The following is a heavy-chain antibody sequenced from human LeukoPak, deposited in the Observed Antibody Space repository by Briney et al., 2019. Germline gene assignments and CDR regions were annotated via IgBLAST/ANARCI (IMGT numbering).Heavy chain of an antibody. J-gene: IGHJ4*02. D-gene: IGHD4-23*01. CDR3: ARALSRGARWFPLALDY. CDR1: GFTFSSYA. CDR2: ISGSGGST. V-gene: IGHV3-23*01. Sequence: GGSLRLSCAASGFTFSSYAMSWVRQAPGKGLEWVSAISGSGGSTYYADSVKGRFTISRDNSKNTLYLQKNSLRAEDTAVYYCARALSRGARWFPLALDYWGQGTLVTVSS.